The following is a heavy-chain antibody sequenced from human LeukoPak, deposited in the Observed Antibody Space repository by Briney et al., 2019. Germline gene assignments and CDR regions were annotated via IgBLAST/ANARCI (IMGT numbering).Heavy chain of an antibody. D-gene: IGHD6-19*01. CDR1: GFTFSSYS. CDR3: ARDLEGQWLVGYYGMDV. J-gene: IGHJ6*02. V-gene: IGHV3-21*01. Sequence: RGSLRLSCAASGFTFSSYSMNWVRQAPGERLEWVSSISSSRRYIYYADPVKRRVTISRDNAKNSLYLQMNSLRAEDTAVYYCARDLEGQWLVGYYGMDVWGQGTTVTVSS. CDR2: ISSSRRYI.